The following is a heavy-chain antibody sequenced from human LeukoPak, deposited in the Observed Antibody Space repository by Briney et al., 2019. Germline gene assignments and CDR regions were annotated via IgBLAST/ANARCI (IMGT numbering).Heavy chain of an antibody. CDR3: ARVRLNLDAFDI. D-gene: IGHD1-1*01. CDR2: IYHSGST. CDR1: GGSISSGGYS. Sequence: SQTLSLTCAVSGGSISSGGYSWSWIRQPPGKGLEWIGYIYHSGSTYYNPSLKSRVTISVDRSKNQFSLKLSSVTAADTAVYYCARVRLNLDAFDIWGQGTMVTVSS. J-gene: IGHJ3*02. V-gene: IGHV4-30-2*01.